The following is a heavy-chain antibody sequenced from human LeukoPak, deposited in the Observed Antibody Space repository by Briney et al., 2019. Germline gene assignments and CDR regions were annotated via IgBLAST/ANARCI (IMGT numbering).Heavy chain of an antibody. CDR2: IYSGDTA. J-gene: IGHJ4*02. V-gene: IGHV3-66*01. Sequence: GGSLRLSCAASGFTVSTNYMSWVRQAPGKGLGWVSVIYSGDTAFYADSVRGKFTITRDYSKNTLYLQMNSLRAEDTAVYYCASILISSAGYYFDDWGQGTLVTV. CDR1: GFTVSTNY. D-gene: IGHD2-15*01. CDR3: ASILISSAGYYFDD.